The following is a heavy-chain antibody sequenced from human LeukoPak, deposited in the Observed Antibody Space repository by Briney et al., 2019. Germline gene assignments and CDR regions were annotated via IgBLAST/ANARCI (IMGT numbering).Heavy chain of an antibody. D-gene: IGHD6-13*01. CDR2: ISSSGSTI. J-gene: IGHJ6*02. V-gene: IGHV3-48*03. CDR1: GFTFSSYE. Sequence: GGSLRLSCAASGFTFSSYEMNWVRQAPGKGLEWVSYISSSGSTIYYADSVKGRFTISRDNAKNSLYLQMNSLRAEDTAVYYCARAAAGFTGVWYYYYGMDVWGQGTTVTVSS. CDR3: ARAAAGFTGVWYYYYGMDV.